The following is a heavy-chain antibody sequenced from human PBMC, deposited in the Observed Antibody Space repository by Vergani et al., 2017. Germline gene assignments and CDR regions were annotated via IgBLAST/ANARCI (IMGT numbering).Heavy chain of an antibody. CDR3: ARGRRTGTTRWFDP. J-gene: IGHJ5*02. Sequence: QVQLQQWGAGLLKPSETLSLTCAVYGGSFSGYYWSWIRQPPGKGLEWIGEINHSGSTNYNPSRKMRVTISVDTSKTQFSLKLSSVTAADTAVYYCARGRRTGTTRWFDPWGQGTLVTVSS. CDR2: INHSGST. D-gene: IGHD1-7*01. CDR1: GGSFSGYY. V-gene: IGHV4-34*01.